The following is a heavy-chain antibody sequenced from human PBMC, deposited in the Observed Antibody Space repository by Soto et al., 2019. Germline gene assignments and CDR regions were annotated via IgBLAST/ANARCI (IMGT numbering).Heavy chain of an antibody. D-gene: IGHD2-21*02. CDR1: GLSFSLYS. CDR3: AKDDRTASRIDY. J-gene: IGHJ4*02. CDR2: ISGSGRNI. V-gene: IGHV3-23*01. Sequence: EVQLLESGGGLVQPGGSLRLSCATSGLSFSLYSMGWVRQAPGKGLEWVSAISGSGRNIHYADSVKGRFTISRDNSKNTLCLQMNSMRAEDTALYYCAKDDRTASRIDYWGQGTLVTVS.